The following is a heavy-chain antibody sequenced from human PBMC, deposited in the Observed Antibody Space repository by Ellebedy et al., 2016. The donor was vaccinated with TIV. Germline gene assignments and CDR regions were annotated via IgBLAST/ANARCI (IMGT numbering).Heavy chain of an antibody. Sequence: ASVKVSCXASGYTFTSYDINWVRQATGQGLEWMGWMNPNSGNTGYVQKFQGRVTMTRDTSISTAYMELSRLRSDDTAVYYCARDGVRGGAFDVWGQGTMVTVSS. CDR3: ARDGVRGGAFDV. D-gene: IGHD3-10*01. J-gene: IGHJ3*01. CDR2: MNPNSGNT. V-gene: IGHV1-8*01. CDR1: GYTFTSYD.